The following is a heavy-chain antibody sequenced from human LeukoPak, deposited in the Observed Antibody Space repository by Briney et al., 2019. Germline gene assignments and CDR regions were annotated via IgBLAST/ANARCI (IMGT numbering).Heavy chain of an antibody. J-gene: IGHJ4*02. CDR1: GGTFSSYA. V-gene: IGHV1-69*13. Sequence: GASVKVSCKASGGTFSSYAISWVRQAPGQGLEWMGGIIPIFGTANYAQKFQGRVTITADESTSTAYMELSSLRSEDTAVYYCARPVMYSSGPFDYWGQGTLVTVSS. CDR2: IIPIFGTA. D-gene: IGHD6-19*01. CDR3: ARPVMYSSGPFDY.